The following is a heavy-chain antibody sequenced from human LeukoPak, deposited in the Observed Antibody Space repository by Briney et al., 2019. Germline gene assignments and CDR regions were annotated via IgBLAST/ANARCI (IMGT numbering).Heavy chain of an antibody. CDR3: ARPGGYSYTFDP. V-gene: IGHV1-8*01. Sequence: ASVKVSCKASGYTFTSYDINWVRQATGQGLEWMGWMNPNSGNTGYAQKFQGRVTMTRNTSISTAYMELSSLRSEDTAVYYRARPGGYSYTFDPWGQGTLVTVSS. CDR1: GYTFTSYD. D-gene: IGHD5-18*01. CDR2: MNPNSGNT. J-gene: IGHJ5*02.